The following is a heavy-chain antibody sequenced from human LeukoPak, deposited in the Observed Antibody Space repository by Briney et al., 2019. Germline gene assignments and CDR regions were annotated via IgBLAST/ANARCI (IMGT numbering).Heavy chain of an antibody. CDR2: ISGSGGST. J-gene: IGHJ4*02. Sequence: GGSLRLSCAASGFTFSSYGMSWVRQAPGKGLEWVSAISGSGGSTYYADSVKGRFTISRDNSKNTLYLQMNSLRAEDTAVYYCARGSRYYDSSGYYRHRDYWGQGTLVTVSS. CDR1: GFTFSSYG. CDR3: ARGSRYYDSSGYYRHRDY. V-gene: IGHV3-23*01. D-gene: IGHD3-22*01.